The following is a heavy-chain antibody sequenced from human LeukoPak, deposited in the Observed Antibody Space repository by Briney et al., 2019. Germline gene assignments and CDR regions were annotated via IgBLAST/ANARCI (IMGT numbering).Heavy chain of an antibody. J-gene: IGHJ4*02. CDR2: ISYNARHE. CDR1: GFTFSGFG. Sequence: GKSLRLSCVASGFTFSGFGMHWVRQAPGKGLEWVAVISYNARHEYYRDSVKGRFSISRDNSKNTVSLQMDSLTIEDTAVYYCVRGGSPPTSTWSLDEWGQGTLVSVSS. CDR3: VRGGSPPTSTWSLDE. V-gene: IGHV3-30*03. D-gene: IGHD2-2*01.